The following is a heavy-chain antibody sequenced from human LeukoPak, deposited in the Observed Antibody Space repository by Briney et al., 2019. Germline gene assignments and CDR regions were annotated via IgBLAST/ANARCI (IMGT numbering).Heavy chain of an antibody. CDR2: TRNKANSYTT. J-gene: IGHJ3*02. V-gene: IGHV3-72*01. CDR3: ARDHGSGTSGAFDI. CDR1: GFTFSDHY. Sequence: GGSLRLSCAASGFTFSDHYMDWVRQAPGKGLEWVGRTRNKANSYTTEYAASVKGRFTISRDDSKNSLYLQMNSLKTEDTAVYYCARDHGSGTSGAFDIWGQGTMVTVSS. D-gene: IGHD3-10*01.